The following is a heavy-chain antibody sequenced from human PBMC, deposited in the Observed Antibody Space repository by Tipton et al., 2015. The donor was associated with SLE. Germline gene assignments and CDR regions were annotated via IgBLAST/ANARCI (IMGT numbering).Heavy chain of an antibody. CDR3: ARVPNGMEWLLS. Sequence: TLSLTCTVSGGSISSGSYYWSWIRQPAGKGLEWIGRIYTSGSTNYNPSLKSRVTISVDTSKNQFSLKLSSVTAADTAVYYCARVPNGMEWLLSWGQGTLVTVSS. D-gene: IGHD3-3*01. J-gene: IGHJ5*02. CDR1: GGSISSGSYY. V-gene: IGHV4-61*02. CDR2: IYTSGST.